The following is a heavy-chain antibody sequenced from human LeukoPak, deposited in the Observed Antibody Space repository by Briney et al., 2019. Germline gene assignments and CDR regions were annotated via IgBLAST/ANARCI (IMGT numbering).Heavy chain of an antibody. Sequence: SETLSLTCTVSGGSISSSSHYWGWIRQPPGKGLEWIGSMYYSGGTYYNPSLKSRVTISIETSKNQFSLKLSSVTAADTAVYYCATWRTAKTGFDYWGQGTLVTVSS. D-gene: IGHD1-1*01. CDR3: ATWRTAKTGFDY. CDR2: MYYSGGT. CDR1: GGSISSSSHY. V-gene: IGHV4-39*01. J-gene: IGHJ4*02.